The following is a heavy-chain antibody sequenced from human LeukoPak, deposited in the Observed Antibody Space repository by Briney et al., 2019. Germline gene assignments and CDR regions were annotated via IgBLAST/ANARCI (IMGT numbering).Heavy chain of an antibody. D-gene: IGHD3-16*01. V-gene: IGHV3-30*18. Sequence: GGSLRLSCAASGFTFSSYGMHWVRQAPGKGLEWVAVISYDGSNKYYADSVKGRFTISRDNSKNTLYLRMNSLRAEDTAVYYCAKDASSFDYWGQGTLVTVSS. CDR3: AKDASSFDY. J-gene: IGHJ4*02. CDR2: ISYDGSNK. CDR1: GFTFSSYG.